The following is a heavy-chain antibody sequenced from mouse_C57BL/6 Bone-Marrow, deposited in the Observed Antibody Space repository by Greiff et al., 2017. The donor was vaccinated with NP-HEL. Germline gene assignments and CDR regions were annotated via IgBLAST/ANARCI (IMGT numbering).Heavy chain of an antibody. CDR2: INYDGSST. Sequence: EVKLLESEGGLVQPGSSMKLSCTASGFTFSDYYMAWVRQVPEKGLEWVANINYDGSSTYYTHTLKSRFIISRDKAKNNLYMQMSSLKSEDTATYYCARASSNWPFAYWGPGTLVTVSA. V-gene: IGHV5-16*01. D-gene: IGHD4-1*01. CDR1: GFTFSDYY. CDR3: ARASSNWPFAY. J-gene: IGHJ3*01.